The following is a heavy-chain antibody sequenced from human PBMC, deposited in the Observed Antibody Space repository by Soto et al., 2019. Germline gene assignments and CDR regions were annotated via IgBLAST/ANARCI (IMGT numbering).Heavy chain of an antibody. Sequence: ASVKVSCKASGYTFTSYGISWVRQAPGQGLEWMGWISAYNGNTNYAQKLQGRVTMTTDTSTSTAYMELRSLRSDDTAVYYCARVGPTYSGDAWFDPWGQGTLVTVSS. D-gene: IGHD6-25*01. CDR2: ISAYNGNT. V-gene: IGHV1-18*04. CDR1: GYTFTSYG. J-gene: IGHJ5*02. CDR3: ARVGPTYSGDAWFDP.